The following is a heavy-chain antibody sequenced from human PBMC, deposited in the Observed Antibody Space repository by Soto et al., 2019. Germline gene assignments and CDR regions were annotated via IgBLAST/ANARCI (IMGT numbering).Heavy chain of an antibody. V-gene: IGHV3-48*02. D-gene: IGHD6-13*01. CDR1: GFTFSSYS. Sequence: EVQLVESGGGLAQPGGSLRLSCAASGFTFSSYSVNWVRQAPGKGLERVSNIWSASNINYADSVKGRFAVSRDNAKNSMSLQMNGLRDEDPAVYYCVRDYSFGFDYWGQGILVTVSS. CDR2: IWSASNI. CDR3: VRDYSFGFDY. J-gene: IGHJ4*02.